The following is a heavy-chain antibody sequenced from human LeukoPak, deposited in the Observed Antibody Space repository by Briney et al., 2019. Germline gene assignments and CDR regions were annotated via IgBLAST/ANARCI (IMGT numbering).Heavy chain of an antibody. J-gene: IGHJ4*02. CDR2: INAGNGDT. D-gene: IGHD2-21*01. V-gene: IGHV1-3*01. CDR3: ARDDCGDTCYPGGY. Sequence: ASGKVSCKASGHTFTNYVVHWVRQAPGQRPEWMGWINAGNGDTKYSQNFQGRVTITRDTSASTAYMELSSLTSEDTALYYCARDDCGDTCYPGGYWGQGTLVTVSS. CDR1: GHTFTNYV.